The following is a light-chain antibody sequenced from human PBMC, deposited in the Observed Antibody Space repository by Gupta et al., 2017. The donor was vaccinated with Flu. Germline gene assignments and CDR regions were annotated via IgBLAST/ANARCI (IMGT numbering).Light chain of an antibody. V-gene: IGLV2-14*01. CDR1: SSAVGGYNY. Sequence: SALTQPASVSGAPGQSITRSCLGTSSAVGGYNYVSWFQQHPAKAPKLMIYEVNNRPSGVSNRFSGSKSDNTASLTISGLQADDEADYYCSSFTSSNTWVFGGGTKLTVL. CDR3: SSFTSSNTWV. J-gene: IGLJ3*02. CDR2: EVN.